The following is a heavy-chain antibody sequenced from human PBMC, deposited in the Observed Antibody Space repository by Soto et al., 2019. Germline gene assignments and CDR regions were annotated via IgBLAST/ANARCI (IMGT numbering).Heavy chain of an antibody. V-gene: IGHV3-23*01. J-gene: IGHJ1*01. CDR3: AKDGVTIFGPSGDFQH. Sequence: EVQLLESGGGLVQPGGSLRLSCAASGFTFSSYAMSWVRQAPGKGLEWVSAISGSGGSTYYADSVKGRFTISRDNSKNTLYLQMNSLRAGDTAVYYCAKDGVTIFGPSGDFQHWGQGTLVTVSS. D-gene: IGHD3-3*01. CDR1: GFTFSSYA. CDR2: ISGSGGST.